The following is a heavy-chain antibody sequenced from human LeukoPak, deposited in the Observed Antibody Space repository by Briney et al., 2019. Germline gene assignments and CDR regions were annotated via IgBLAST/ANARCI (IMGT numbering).Heavy chain of an antibody. V-gene: IGHV1-8*01. J-gene: IGHJ4*02. CDR2: MNPNSGNT. CDR1: GYTFTSYD. D-gene: IGHD3-10*01. CDR3: ARVRGYAGTEVDY. Sequence: ASVKVSCKASGYTFTSYDINWVRQATGQGLEWMGWMNPNSGNTGYAQKFQGRVTMTRNTSIRTAYMELSSLRSEDTAVYYCARVRGYAGTEVDYWGQGTLVTVSS.